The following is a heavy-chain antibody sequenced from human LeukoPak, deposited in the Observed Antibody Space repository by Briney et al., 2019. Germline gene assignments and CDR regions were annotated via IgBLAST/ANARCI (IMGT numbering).Heavy chain of an antibody. Sequence: GGSLRLSCVASGFTFNNYWMSWVRQAPGKGLEWVANIKQDETEKYYVDSVKGRFTISRDNAKNSLYLQMNSLRVEDTAVYYCAKDNGPDYYDSSGYYDPYYMDVWGRGTTVTVSS. J-gene: IGHJ6*03. CDR1: GFTFNNYW. CDR2: IKQDETEK. V-gene: IGHV3-7*01. CDR3: AKDNGPDYYDSSGYYDPYYMDV. D-gene: IGHD3-22*01.